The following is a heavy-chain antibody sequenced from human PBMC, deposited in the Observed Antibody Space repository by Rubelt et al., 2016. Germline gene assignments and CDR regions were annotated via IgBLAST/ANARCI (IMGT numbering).Heavy chain of an antibody. Sequence: QVQLVQSGAEVKKPGSSVKVSCKASGGTFSSYAISWVRQAPGQGLEWMGRIIPILGIANYAQKCQGRVTITADKSTSAAYMGLSSLRAEDTAVYYCARESGVQLWFLDYWGQGTLVTVSS. CDR3: ARESGVQLWFLDY. CDR2: IIPILGIA. D-gene: IGHD5-18*01. CDR1: GGTFSSYA. V-gene: IGHV1-69*04. J-gene: IGHJ4*02.